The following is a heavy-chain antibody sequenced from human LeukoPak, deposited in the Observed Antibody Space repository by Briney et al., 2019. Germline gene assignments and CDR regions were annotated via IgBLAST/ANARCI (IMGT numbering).Heavy chain of an antibody. Sequence: PGGSLRLSCAASGFTFSSYSMNWVRQAPGKGLEWVSSISSSSSYIYYADSVKGRFTISRDNSKNTLYLQMNSLRAEDTAVYYCAKRTAATIRYNWFDPWGQGTLVTVSS. J-gene: IGHJ5*02. CDR2: ISSSSSYI. CDR1: GFTFSSYS. V-gene: IGHV3-21*04. D-gene: IGHD5-12*01. CDR3: AKRTAATIRYNWFDP.